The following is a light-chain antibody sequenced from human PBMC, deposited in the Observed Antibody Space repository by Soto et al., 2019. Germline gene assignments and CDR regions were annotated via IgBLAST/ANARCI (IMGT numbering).Light chain of an antibody. Sequence: QSALTQSASVSGSPGQSITISCTGTSSDVGNYNYVSWYQQHPGEVPKLIIFNVNNRPSGVSNRFSGSKSGNTASLTISGLHADDEADYYCSSFTRSTTYVFGTGSKVTV. CDR3: SSFTRSTTYV. V-gene: IGLV2-14*01. CDR1: SSDVGNYNY. J-gene: IGLJ1*01. CDR2: NVN.